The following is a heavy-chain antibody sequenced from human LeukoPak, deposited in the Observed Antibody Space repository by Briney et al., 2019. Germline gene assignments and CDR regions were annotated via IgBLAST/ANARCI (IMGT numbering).Heavy chain of an antibody. J-gene: IGHJ6*02. CDR1: GYTFTSYG. D-gene: IGHD6-13*01. CDR2: ISAYNGNT. V-gene: IGHV1-18*01. CDR3: AREGSSSWYPIHYYYGMDV. Sequence: ASVKVSCKASGYTFTSYGISWVRQAPGQGLEWMGWISAYNGNTNYAQKLQGRVTMTTDTSTSTAYMELRSLRSDDTAVYYCAREGSSSWYPIHYYYGMDVWGQGTTVTVSS.